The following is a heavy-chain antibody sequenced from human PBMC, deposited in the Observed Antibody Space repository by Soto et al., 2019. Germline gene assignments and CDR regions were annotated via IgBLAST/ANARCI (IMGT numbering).Heavy chain of an antibody. D-gene: IGHD6-6*01. V-gene: IGHV3-53*01. CDR3: ARKSTLIAARSGYFDY. Sequence: GGSLRLSCAASGFTVSSNYMSWVRQAPGKGLEWVSVIYSGGSTYYADSVKGRFTISRDNSKNTLYLQMNSLRAEDTAVYYCARKSTLIAARSGYFDYWGQGTLVTVSS. CDR2: IYSGGST. J-gene: IGHJ4*02. CDR1: GFTVSSNY.